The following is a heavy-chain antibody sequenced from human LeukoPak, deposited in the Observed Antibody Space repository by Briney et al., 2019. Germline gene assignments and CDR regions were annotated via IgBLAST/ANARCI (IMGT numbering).Heavy chain of an antibody. Sequence: SETLSLTCTVSGGSISSYYWSWIRQPPGKGLEWIGYIYYSGSTNYNPSLKSRVTISVDTSKNQFSLKLSSVTAADTAVYYCARSAYYYGSGSYSPVLDYWGQGTLVTASS. CDR2: IYYSGST. D-gene: IGHD3-10*01. V-gene: IGHV4-59*08. J-gene: IGHJ4*02. CDR1: GGSISSYY. CDR3: ARSAYYYGSGSYSPVLDY.